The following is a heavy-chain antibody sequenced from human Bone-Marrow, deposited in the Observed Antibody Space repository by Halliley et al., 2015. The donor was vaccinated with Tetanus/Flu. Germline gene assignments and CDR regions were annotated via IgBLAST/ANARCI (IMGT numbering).Heavy chain of an antibody. D-gene: IGHD4-17*01. J-gene: IGHJ6*02. V-gene: IGHV3-11*06. CDR1: GFTLTENY. CDR2: ISGSGRHT. Sequence: CAASGFTLTENYMSWIRQAPGKGLEWVAYISGSGRHTNYADSVRGRFTISRDNAKKSVYLQMNSLRGDDTAVYYCAREMTVNAMDVWAKGP. CDR3: AREMTVNAMDV.